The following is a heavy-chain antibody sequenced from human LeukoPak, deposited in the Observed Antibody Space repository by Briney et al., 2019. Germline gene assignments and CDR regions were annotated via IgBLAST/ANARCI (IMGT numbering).Heavy chain of an antibody. D-gene: IGHD2-15*01. CDR3: ARDGVYCSGGSCY. V-gene: IGHV4-39*07. CDR2: IYYSGST. Sequence: KSSETLSLTCTVSGGSISSSSYYWGWIRQPPGKGLEWIGSIYYSGSTYYNPSLKSRVTISVDTPKNQFSLKLSSVTAADTAVYYCARDGVYCSGGSCYWGQGTLVTVSS. CDR1: GGSISSSSYY. J-gene: IGHJ4*02.